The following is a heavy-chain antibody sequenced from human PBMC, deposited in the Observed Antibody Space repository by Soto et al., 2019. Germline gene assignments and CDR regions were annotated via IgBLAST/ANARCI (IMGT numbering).Heavy chain of an antibody. CDR2: ISSSSIYI. V-gene: IGHV3-21*01. CDR1: GFTFSSYG. Sequence: PGGSLRLSCAASGFTFSSYGINWVRQAPGKGLEWVSSISSSSIYIYYADSVKGRFTISRDNAKNSLYLQMNSLRAEDTAVYYCARGARYNWNYDWFDPWGQGTLVTVSS. J-gene: IGHJ5*02. D-gene: IGHD1-7*01. CDR3: ARGARYNWNYDWFDP.